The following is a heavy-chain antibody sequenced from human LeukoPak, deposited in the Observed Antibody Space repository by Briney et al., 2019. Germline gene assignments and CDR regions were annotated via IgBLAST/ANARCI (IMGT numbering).Heavy chain of an antibody. J-gene: IGHJ4*02. V-gene: IGHV1-3*01. CDR2: INAGNGNT. D-gene: IGHD3-22*01. CDR1: GYTFTSYA. CDR3: ARAYYDSSGYGLGLDY. Sequence: ASVKVSCKASGYTFTSYAMHWVRQAPGQRLEWMGWINAGNGNTKYSQKFQGRVTITRDTSASTAYMELSSLRSEDTAVYYCARAYYDSSGYGLGLDYWGQGTLVTVSS.